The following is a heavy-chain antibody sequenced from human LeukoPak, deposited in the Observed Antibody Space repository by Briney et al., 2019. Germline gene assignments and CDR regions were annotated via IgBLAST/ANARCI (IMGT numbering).Heavy chain of an antibody. D-gene: IGHD2-2*01. CDR3: ARTPYCSSTSCYDYYFDY. CDR2: ISGSGGST. Sequence: GGSLRLSCAASGFTFSTYAMSWVRQAPGKGLEWVSGISGSGGSTFYADSVKGRFTISRDNAKNTLYLQMNSLRAEDTAVYYCARTPYCSSTSCYDYYFDYWGQGTLVTVSS. V-gene: IGHV3-23*01. CDR1: GFTFSTYA. J-gene: IGHJ4*02.